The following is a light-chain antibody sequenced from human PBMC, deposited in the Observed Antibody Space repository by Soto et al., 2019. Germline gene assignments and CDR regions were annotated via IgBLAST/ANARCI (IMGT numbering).Light chain of an antibody. CDR2: EVS. V-gene: IGLV2-14*01. J-gene: IGLJ2*01. CDR1: SSDVGSYNY. Sequence: QSVLTQPASESGSPGQSITISCTGTSSDVGSYNYVSWYQQHPGKAPKLMIYEVSNRPSGVSNRFSGSKSGNTASLTISGLQAEDEADYYCSSYTSSSPVVFGGGIKLTVL. CDR3: SSYTSSSPVV.